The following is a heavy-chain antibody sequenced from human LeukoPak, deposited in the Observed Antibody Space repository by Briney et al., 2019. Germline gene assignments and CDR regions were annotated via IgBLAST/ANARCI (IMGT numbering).Heavy chain of an antibody. CDR2: INSDGSST. CDR1: GFTFSSYW. Sequence: GGSLRLSCAASGFTFSSYWTHWVRQAPGKGLVWVSRINSDGSSTSYADSVKGRFTISRDNAKNTLYLQMNSLRAEDTAVYYCARVSCGGDCRPSDFDYWGQGTLVTVSS. V-gene: IGHV3-74*01. CDR3: ARVSCGGDCRPSDFDY. D-gene: IGHD2-21*02. J-gene: IGHJ4*02.